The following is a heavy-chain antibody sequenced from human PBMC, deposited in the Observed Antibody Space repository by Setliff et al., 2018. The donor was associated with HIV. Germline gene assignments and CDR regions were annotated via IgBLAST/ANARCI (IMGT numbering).Heavy chain of an antibody. CDR3: ARQTWEYYDTLTGYYRSPKNFDS. J-gene: IGHJ4*02. D-gene: IGHD3-9*01. Sequence: PSETLSLTCTVSGDSISSYSWNWIRQSPGGGLEWIGFIFSSGSTKYNPSLKSRVTISVDTSKNQFFLKLSSVTAPDTAIYYCARQTWEYYDTLTGYYRSPKNFDSWGQGTLVTVSS. V-gene: IGHV4-59*08. CDR1: GDSISSYS. CDR2: IFSSGST.